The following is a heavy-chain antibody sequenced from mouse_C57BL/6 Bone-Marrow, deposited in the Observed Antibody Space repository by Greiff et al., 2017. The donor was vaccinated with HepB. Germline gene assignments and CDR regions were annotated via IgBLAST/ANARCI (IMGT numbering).Heavy chain of an antibody. V-gene: IGHV5-6*03. CDR3: ARPVTAMDY. CDR1: GFTFSSYG. J-gene: IGHJ4*01. CDR2: ISSGGSYT. D-gene: IGHD2-1*01. Sequence: EVKVVESGGGLVQPGGSLKLSCAASGFTFSSYGMSWVRQTPDKRLEWVATISSGGSYTYYPDSVKGRFTISRDNAKNTLYLQMSSLKSEDTAMYYCARPVTAMDYWGQGTSVTVSS.